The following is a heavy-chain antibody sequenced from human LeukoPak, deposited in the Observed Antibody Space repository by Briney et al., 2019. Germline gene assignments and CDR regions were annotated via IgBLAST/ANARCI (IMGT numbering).Heavy chain of an antibody. CDR2: ISYDGSIK. V-gene: IGHV3-30*04. D-gene: IGHD4-17*01. Sequence: PGRSLRLSCAASGFTFSNFAMHWVRQAPGKGLEWVAVISYDGSIKYYADSVEGRFTISRDNSKNTLYLQMNSLRAEDTAVYYCAREDMTTVTTRWAFDIWGQGSMVTVSS. CDR1: GFTFSNFA. CDR3: AREDMTTVTTRWAFDI. J-gene: IGHJ3*02.